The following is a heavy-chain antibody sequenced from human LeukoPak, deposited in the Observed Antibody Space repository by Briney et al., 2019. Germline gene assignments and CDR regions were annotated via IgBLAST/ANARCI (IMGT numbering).Heavy chain of an antibody. D-gene: IGHD6-19*01. CDR3: ARNLAGTLDQ. V-gene: IGHV3-66*01. CDR2: IYSGGST. J-gene: IGHJ4*02. Sequence: GGSLRLSCAASGFTVGDNYMSWVRQAPGKGLEWVSVIYSGGSTNYADSVKGRFTISRDNSKNTVFLQMNSLRAEDTAVYYCARNLAGTLDQWGQGTLVIVSS. CDR1: GFTVGDNY.